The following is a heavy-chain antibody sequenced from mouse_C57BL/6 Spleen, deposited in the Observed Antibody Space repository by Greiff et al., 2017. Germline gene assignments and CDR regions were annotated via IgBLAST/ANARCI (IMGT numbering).Heavy chain of an antibody. CDR1: GYTFTSYW. CDR2: INPSSGYT. V-gene: IGHV1-7*01. CDR3: ARYPAMDY. Sequence: QVQLQQSGAELAKPGASVKLSCKASGYTFTSYWIHWVNQRPGQGLEWIGYINPSSGYTKYNQKFKDKATLTADKSSSTAYMHLSSLTYEDSAVYYCARYPAMDYWGQGTSVTVSS. J-gene: IGHJ4*01.